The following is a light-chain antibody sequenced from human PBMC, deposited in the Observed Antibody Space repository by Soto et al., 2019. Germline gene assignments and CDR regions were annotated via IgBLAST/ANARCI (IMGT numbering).Light chain of an antibody. V-gene: IGLV2-14*01. J-gene: IGLJ2*01. CDR3: SSHTSSSTVEE. CDR2: EVS. Sequence: QSALTQPASVSGSPGQSITISCTGTSSDVGGYNYVSWYQQHPGKAPKVMVYEVSNRPSGVSNRFSGSKSGNTASLTISGLQAEDEADYYCSSHTSSSTVEEFGGGTKLTVL. CDR1: SSDVGGYNY.